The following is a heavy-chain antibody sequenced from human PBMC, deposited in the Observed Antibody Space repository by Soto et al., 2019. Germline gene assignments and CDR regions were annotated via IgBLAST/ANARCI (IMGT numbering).Heavy chain of an antibody. Sequence: EVQLVESGGGLVQPGGSLRLSCVASGFTVTSNYMSWVRQAPGKGLEWVSVIYSGGSTYYADSVKGRFTISRDNSKNTLYLQMNSLRAEDTAVYYGASEDAYPRCMDVWGQGTTVTVSS. D-gene: IGHD3-16*01. CDR1: GFTVTSNY. CDR3: ASEDAYPRCMDV. J-gene: IGHJ6*02. CDR2: IYSGGST. V-gene: IGHV3-66*01.